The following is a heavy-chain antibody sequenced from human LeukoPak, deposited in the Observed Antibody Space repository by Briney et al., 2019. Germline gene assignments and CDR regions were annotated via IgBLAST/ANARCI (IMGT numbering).Heavy chain of an antibody. Sequence: GGSLRLSCAASGFAFSTYWMHWVRQAPGKGPVWVSRISPDGRDTIYADSVKGRFTISRDNSKNTLYLQMNSLRAEDTAVYYCAKVGYYDSSGFDLFDYWGQGTLVTVSS. CDR3: AKVGYYDSSGFDLFDY. V-gene: IGHV3-74*01. D-gene: IGHD3-22*01. CDR1: GFAFSTYW. J-gene: IGHJ4*02. CDR2: ISPDGRDT.